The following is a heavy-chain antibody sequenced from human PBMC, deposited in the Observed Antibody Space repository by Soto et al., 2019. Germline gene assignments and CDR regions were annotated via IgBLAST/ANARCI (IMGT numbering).Heavy chain of an antibody. D-gene: IGHD3-10*01. CDR2: IYYSGST. Sequence: QLQLQESGPGLVKPSETLSLTCTVSGGSISSSSYYWGWIRQPPGKGLEWIGSIYYSGSTYYNPSLKSRVTISVDTSKNQFSLKLSSVTAADTAVYYCARPFEFGSGFDYWGQGTLVTVSS. CDR1: GGSISSSSYY. J-gene: IGHJ4*02. V-gene: IGHV4-39*01. CDR3: ARPFEFGSGFDY.